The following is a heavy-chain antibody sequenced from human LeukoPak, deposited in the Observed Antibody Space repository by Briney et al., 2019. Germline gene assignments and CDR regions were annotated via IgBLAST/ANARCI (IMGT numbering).Heavy chain of an antibody. CDR2: FAGSDTTT. J-gene: IGHJ4*02. CDR3: TTLGYHLDS. CDR1: GFDFSAYE. V-gene: IGHV3-48*03. Sequence: GRSLTLSCAASGFDFSAYEMNWVRQDPGKGLEWVAYFAGSDTTTHYADSVKGRFTISRDNARNFLYLQMSNLRPEDTALYYCTTLGYHLDSWGQGTLVTLSS. D-gene: IGHD3-22*01.